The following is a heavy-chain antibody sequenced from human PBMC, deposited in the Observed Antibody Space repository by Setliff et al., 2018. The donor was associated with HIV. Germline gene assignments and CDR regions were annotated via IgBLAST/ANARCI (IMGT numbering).Heavy chain of an antibody. CDR3: AGVRGGTWRGFLDF. Sequence: SETLSLTCTVSGASISTYYWSWIRQPPGKGLEWIGYTHISGITNYNPSLKSRLTISVDTSKTQFSLKLNSVTAADTAVYYCAGVRGGTWRGFLDFWGQGTLVTVSS. D-gene: IGHD3-3*01. V-gene: IGHV4-4*08. CDR1: GASISTYY. CDR2: THISGIT. J-gene: IGHJ4*02.